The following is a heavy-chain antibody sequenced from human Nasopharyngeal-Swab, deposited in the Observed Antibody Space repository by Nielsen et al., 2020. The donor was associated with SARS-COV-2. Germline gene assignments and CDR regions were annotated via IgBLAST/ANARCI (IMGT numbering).Heavy chain of an antibody. D-gene: IGHD3-3*01. V-gene: IGHV4-4*02. CDR3: AGASTIFGVVINGWFDP. CDR2: IYHSGST. Sequence: WIPQPPGKGLEWIGEIYHSGSTNYNPSLKSRVTISVDKSKNQFSLKLSSVTAADTAVYYCAGASTIFGVVINGWFDPWGQGTLVTVSS. J-gene: IGHJ5*02.